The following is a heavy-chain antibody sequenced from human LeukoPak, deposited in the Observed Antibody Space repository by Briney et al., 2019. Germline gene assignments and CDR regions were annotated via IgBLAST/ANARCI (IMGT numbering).Heavy chain of an antibody. V-gene: IGHV4-34*01. CDR3: ARGLVYGYYYGSGSYFAY. J-gene: IGHJ4*02. D-gene: IGHD3-10*01. CDR2: INHSGST. Sequence: SETVSLTCAVYGGSFSGYYWSWIRQPPGKGLEWIGEINHSGSTNYNPSLKSRVTISVDTSKNQFSLKLSSVTAADTAVYYCARGLVYGYYYGSGSYFAYWGQGTLVTVSS. CDR1: GGSFSGYY.